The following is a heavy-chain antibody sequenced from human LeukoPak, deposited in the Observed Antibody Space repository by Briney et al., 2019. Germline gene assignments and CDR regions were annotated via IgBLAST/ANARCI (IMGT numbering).Heavy chain of an antibody. CDR2: FNPADSDT. J-gene: IGHJ4*02. CDR3: ARHVSKQKGSYHFDF. Sequence: GESLKISCQGSGFDFTTYWIGWVRQMPGKGLEWMGIFNPADSDTRYSPSLQGRVTFSGDKSVNTAYLQWYSLKASDTAIYYCARHVSKQKGSYHFDFWGQGTLLTVSS. CDR1: GFDFTTYW. D-gene: IGHD1/OR15-1a*01. V-gene: IGHV5-51*01.